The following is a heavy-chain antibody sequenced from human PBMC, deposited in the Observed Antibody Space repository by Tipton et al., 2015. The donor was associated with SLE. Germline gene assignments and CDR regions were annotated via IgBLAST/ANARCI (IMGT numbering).Heavy chain of an antibody. Sequence: LRLSCTVSGGSISSYYWSWIRQPPGKGLEWIGYIYYSGSTNYNPSLKSRVTISVDTSKNQFSLKLTSVTAADTAVFYCARHRGYFTVSDYIDYWGQGTLVTVSS. CDR1: GGSISSYY. CDR3: ARHRGYFTVSDYIDY. J-gene: IGHJ4*02. V-gene: IGHV4-59*08. D-gene: IGHD2-8*01. CDR2: IYYSGST.